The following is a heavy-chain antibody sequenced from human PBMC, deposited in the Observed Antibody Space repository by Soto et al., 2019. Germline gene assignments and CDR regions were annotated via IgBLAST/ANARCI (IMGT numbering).Heavy chain of an antibody. CDR2: TYYRSKWYN. CDR3: AREGVLMVYAYYFDY. CDR1: GDSVSSNSAA. J-gene: IGHJ4*02. Sequence: SQTLSLTCVISGDSVSSNSAAWNWIRQSPSRGLEWLGRTYYRSKWYNDYAVSVKSRITINPDTSKNQLSLQLNSVTPEDTAVYYCAREGVLMVYAYYFDYWGQGTLVTVS. V-gene: IGHV6-1*01. D-gene: IGHD2-8*01.